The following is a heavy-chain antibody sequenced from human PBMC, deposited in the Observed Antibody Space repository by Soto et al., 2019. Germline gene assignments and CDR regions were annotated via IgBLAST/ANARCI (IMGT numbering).Heavy chain of an antibody. CDR3: ARELPLDSSGYWPTWRAFDI. J-gene: IGHJ3*02. Sequence: QEQLVESGGGVVQPGRSLRLSCRVSGFTFSSYGMHWVRQAPGKGLEWVAVIWYDGSNKYYADSVKGRFTISRDNSKNTLYLQMNSLRAEDTAVYYCARELPLDSSGYWPTWRAFDIWGQGTMVTVSS. V-gene: IGHV3-33*08. CDR1: GFTFSSYG. D-gene: IGHD3-22*01. CDR2: IWYDGSNK.